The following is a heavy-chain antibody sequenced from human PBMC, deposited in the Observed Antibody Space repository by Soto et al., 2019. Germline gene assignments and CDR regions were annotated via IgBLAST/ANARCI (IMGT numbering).Heavy chain of an antibody. V-gene: IGHV4-31*03. D-gene: IGHD1-26*01. CDR3: ATVRWELHDAFDI. CDR1: GGSISTGGYY. Sequence: QVQLQESGPGLVKPSQTLSLTCTVSGGSISTGGYYWSWIRQHPGRGLEWIGYIYHSGMTLSNPSLQSRVAIAIDTSKNKFSLKLSSVTAADTAVYYCATVRWELHDAFDIWGQVTMVSVSS. CDR2: IYHSGMT. J-gene: IGHJ3*02.